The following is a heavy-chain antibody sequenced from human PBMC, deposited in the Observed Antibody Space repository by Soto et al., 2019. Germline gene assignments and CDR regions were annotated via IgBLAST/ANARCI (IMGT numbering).Heavy chain of an antibody. CDR1: GYSFTNFW. J-gene: IGHJ4*02. D-gene: IGHD6-19*01. Sequence: GESLKISCKASGYSFTNFWLGWVRQMPGKGLEWLGIIYPGDSETRYSPSFQGQVTISADRSISTAYLQWSSLKASDTAIYYCATQHPLDSSGWYNWGQEPWSPSPQ. V-gene: IGHV5-51*01. CDR2: IYPGDSET. CDR3: ATQHPLDSSGWYN.